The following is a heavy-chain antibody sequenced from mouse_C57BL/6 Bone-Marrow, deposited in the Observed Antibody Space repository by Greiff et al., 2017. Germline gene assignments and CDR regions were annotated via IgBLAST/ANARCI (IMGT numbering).Heavy chain of an antibody. V-gene: IGHV1-53*01. CDR3: ARGLYPAWFAY. J-gene: IGHJ3*01. Sequence: QVQLQQPGTELVKPGASVKLSCKASGYTFTSYWMHWVKQRPGQGLEWIGNINPSNGGTNYNEKFKSKATLTVDKSSSTAHMLLSSLTSEDSAVYNWARGLYPAWFAYWGQGTLVTVSA. CDR2: INPSNGGT. D-gene: IGHD2-1*01. CDR1: GYTFTSYW.